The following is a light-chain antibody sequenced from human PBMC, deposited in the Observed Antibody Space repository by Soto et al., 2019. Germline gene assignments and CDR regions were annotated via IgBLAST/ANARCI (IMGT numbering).Light chain of an antibody. Sequence: QSALTQPASVSGSPGQSITISCTGTSSDVGGYNYVSWYQQHPGKAPNLMIYDVSNRPSGVSNRFSGSKSGNTASLTISGLQAEDEAVYYCSSYTSSSTLVVFGGGTKLTVL. J-gene: IGLJ2*01. CDR1: SSDVGGYNY. CDR3: SSYTSSSTLVV. V-gene: IGLV2-14*01. CDR2: DVS.